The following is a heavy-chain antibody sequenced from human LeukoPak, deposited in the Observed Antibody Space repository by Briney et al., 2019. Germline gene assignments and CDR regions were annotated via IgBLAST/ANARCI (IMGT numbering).Heavy chain of an antibody. V-gene: IGHV3-30*01. CDR3: MRGGTDDY. D-gene: IGHD3-16*01. CDR2: MSYDGGTK. Sequence: GGSLRLSCAASGFTFSTYAMHWFRQAPGKGLEWVAVMSYDGGTKYYADSVKGRLTISRDNSKNTLYLQLNSLRAEDTAVYYCMRGGTDDYWGQGTLVTVSS. CDR1: GFTFSTYA. J-gene: IGHJ4*02.